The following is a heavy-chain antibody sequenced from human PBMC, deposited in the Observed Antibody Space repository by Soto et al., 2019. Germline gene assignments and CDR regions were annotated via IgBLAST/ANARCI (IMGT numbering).Heavy chain of an antibody. CDR3: ARVNPVPYYYGMDV. CDR1: GGSFSGYY. V-gene: IGHV4-34*01. J-gene: IGHJ6*02. Sequence: SETLSLTCAVYGGSFSGYYWSWIRQPPGKGLEWIGEINHSGSTNYNPSLKSRVTISVDTSKNQFSLKLSSVTAADTAVYYCARVNPVPYYYGMDVWGQGTTVTVSS. CDR2: INHSGST.